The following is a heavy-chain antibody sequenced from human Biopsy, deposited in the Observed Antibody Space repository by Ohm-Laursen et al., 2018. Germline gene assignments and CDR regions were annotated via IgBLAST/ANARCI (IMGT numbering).Heavy chain of an antibody. Sequence: SLRLSCTASGFTFSDHNMHWVRQAPGKGLEWVAFIWSSATYKAYADSVKGRFTVSRVNSKNTVYLQMNSLSADDTAIYSCVKDGGQTAPYFFDVWGQGTMVTVS. CDR1: GFTFSDHN. CDR3: VKDGGQTAPYFFDV. D-gene: IGHD2/OR15-2a*01. J-gene: IGHJ3*01. V-gene: IGHV3-33*06. CDR2: IWSSATYK.